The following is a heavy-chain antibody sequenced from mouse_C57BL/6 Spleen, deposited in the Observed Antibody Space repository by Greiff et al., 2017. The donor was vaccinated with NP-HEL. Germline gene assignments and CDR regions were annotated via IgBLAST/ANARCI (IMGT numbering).Heavy chain of an antibody. V-gene: IGHV1-64*01. D-gene: IGHD1-1*01. J-gene: IGHJ2*01. CDR2: IHPNSGST. CDR3: ARSGYYGSSPTAY. Sequence: QVQLKQPGAELVKPGASVKLSCKASGYTFTSYWMHWVKQRPGQGLEWIGMIHPNSGSTNYNEKFKSKATLTVDKSSSTAYMQLSSLTSEDSAVYYCARSGYYGSSPTAYWGQGTTLTVSS. CDR1: GYTFTSYW.